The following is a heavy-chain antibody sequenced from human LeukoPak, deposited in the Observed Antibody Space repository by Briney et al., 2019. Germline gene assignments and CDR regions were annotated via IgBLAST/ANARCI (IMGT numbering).Heavy chain of an antibody. V-gene: IGHV3-30*04. J-gene: IGHJ4*02. CDR3: ARDSPYGSGSYLVY. CDR2: ISYDGSNK. CDR1: GFTFSSYA. D-gene: IGHD3-10*01. Sequence: GSLRLSCAASGFTFSSYAMHWVRQAPGKGLEWVAVISYDGSNKYYADSVKGRFTISRDNSKNTLYLQMNSPRAEDTAVYYCARDSPYGSGSYLVYWGQGTLVTVSS.